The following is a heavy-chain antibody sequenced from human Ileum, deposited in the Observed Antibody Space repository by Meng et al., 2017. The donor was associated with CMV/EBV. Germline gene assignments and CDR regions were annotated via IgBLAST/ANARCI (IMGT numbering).Heavy chain of an antibody. CDR3: ALEERRLASFDY. V-gene: IGHV3-74*01. J-gene: IGHJ4*02. CDR2: IRHDGSNI. D-gene: IGHD3-9*01. CDR1: GFSMSDYW. Sequence: EVELVECGGGLVQPGGSLRLSCEVSGFSMSDYWMHWVRQTPGKGRMWLSRIRHDGSNIFYADSVKGRITIPRDNAKNSLYLEINSLKVEDTAVYYCALEERRLASFDYWGQGILVTVSS.